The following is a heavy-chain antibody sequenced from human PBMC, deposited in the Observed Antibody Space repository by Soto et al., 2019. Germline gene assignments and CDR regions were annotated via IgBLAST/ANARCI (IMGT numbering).Heavy chain of an antibody. D-gene: IGHD1-1*01. CDR2: ISAHNGNT. Sequence: QVHLVQSGAEVKNPGASVKVSCKGSGYDFTTYGITWVRQAPGQGLEWMSWISAHNGNTNYAPNLQGRVTVTRDTSTSTAYIELRSLRSDDTAVYYCARGRYGDYWGHAALVTVSS. CDR3: ARGRYGDY. J-gene: IGHJ4*01. V-gene: IGHV1-18*01. CDR1: GYDFTTYG.